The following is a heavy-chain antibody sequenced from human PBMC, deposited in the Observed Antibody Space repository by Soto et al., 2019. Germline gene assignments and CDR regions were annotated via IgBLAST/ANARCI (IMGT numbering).Heavy chain of an antibody. V-gene: IGHV1-69*13. Sequence: GASVKVSCKASGGTFSSYAISWVRQAPGQGLEWMGGIIPIFGTANYAQKFQGRVTITADESTSTAYMELSSLRSEDTAVYYCARPMTTVHYYYYGMDVWGQGTTVTVSS. CDR3: ARPMTTVHYYYYGMDV. CDR1: GGTFSSYA. CDR2: IIPIFGTA. D-gene: IGHD4-17*01. J-gene: IGHJ6*02.